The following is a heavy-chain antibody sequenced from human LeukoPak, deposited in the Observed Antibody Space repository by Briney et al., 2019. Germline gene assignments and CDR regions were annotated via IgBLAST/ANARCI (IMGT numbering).Heavy chain of an antibody. D-gene: IGHD2-21*02. CDR1: GGSISSYY. Sequence: SETLSLTCTVSGGSISSYYWSWIRQPPGKGLEWIGEINHSGSTNYNPSLKSRVTISVDTSKNQFSLKLSSVTAADTAVYYCARRRVTLYYYYYMDVWGKGTTVTISS. J-gene: IGHJ6*03. CDR2: INHSGST. V-gene: IGHV4-34*01. CDR3: ARRRVTLYYYYYMDV.